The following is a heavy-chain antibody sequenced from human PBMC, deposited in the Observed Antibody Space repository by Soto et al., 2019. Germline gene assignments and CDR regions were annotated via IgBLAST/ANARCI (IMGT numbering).Heavy chain of an antibody. CDR1: GLNFSTYG. CDR3: AGDESAGSSLSD. Sequence: EVKLVESGGGLVKPGGSLRLSCAASGLNFSTYGMNWVRQSPGTGLEWVSSIDSSGSYIYYADAVEGRFTGSRDNAKNSRYLKMNSLRPDDTAIYFCAGDESAGSSLSDWRQGTVVTVSS. D-gene: IGHD6-19*01. CDR2: IDSSGSYI. V-gene: IGHV3-21*01. J-gene: IGHJ4*02.